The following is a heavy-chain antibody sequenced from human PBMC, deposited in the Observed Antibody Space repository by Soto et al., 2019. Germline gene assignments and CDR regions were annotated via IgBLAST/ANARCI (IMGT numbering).Heavy chain of an antibody. V-gene: IGHV4-31*03. Sequence: QVQLQESGPGLVRPSQTLSLTCTVSGGSINSGDSYWDWIRQHPEKGLEWIGYINYRGSTFYNPSLKSRIIISVDTSKNQFSLSLSPVTAADTAVYYCARDAPGVAPYWGQGTLVTVSS. CDR3: ARDAPGVAPY. D-gene: IGHD2-15*01. CDR2: INYRGST. CDR1: GGSINSGDSY. J-gene: IGHJ4*02.